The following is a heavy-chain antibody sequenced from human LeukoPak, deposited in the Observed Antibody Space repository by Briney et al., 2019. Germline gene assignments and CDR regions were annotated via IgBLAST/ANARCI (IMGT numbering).Heavy chain of an antibody. Sequence: GGFLRLSCAASGFTFSSAWMSWVRQAPGKGLEWVGRIKSKTDGGTTDYAAPVKGRFTISRDDSKNTLYLQMNSLKTEDTAVYYCTTEVIVVVTATDDYWGQGTLVTVSS. CDR2: IKSKTDGGTT. D-gene: IGHD2-21*02. V-gene: IGHV3-15*01. CDR1: GFTFSSAW. J-gene: IGHJ4*02. CDR3: TTEVIVVVTATDDY.